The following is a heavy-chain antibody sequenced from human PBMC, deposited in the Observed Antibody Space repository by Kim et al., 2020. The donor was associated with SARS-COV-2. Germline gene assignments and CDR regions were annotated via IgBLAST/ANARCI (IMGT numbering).Heavy chain of an antibody. CDR2: INSDGSST. CDR3: ARDRSNYYGSGSSFDY. CDR1: GFTFSSYW. D-gene: IGHD3-10*01. V-gene: IGHV3-74*01. J-gene: IGHJ4*02. Sequence: LSLTCAASGFTFSSYWMHWVRQAPGKGLVWVSRINSDGSSTSYADSVKGRFTISRDNAKNTLYLQMNSLRAEDTAVYYCARDRSNYYGSGSSFDYWGQGTLVTVSS.